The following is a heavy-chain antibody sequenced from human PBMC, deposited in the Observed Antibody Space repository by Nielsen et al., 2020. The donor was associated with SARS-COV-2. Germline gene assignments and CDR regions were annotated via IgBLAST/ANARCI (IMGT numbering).Heavy chain of an antibody. J-gene: IGHJ4*02. D-gene: IGHD3-10*01. CDR3: AKDLELYSLLVAGPFDS. CDR1: GFSFSTYA. V-gene: IGHV3-23*01. CDR2: ISGGGHST. Sequence: GESLKISCSASGFSFSTYAMNWVRQAPGKGLEWVSGISGGGHSTYYAASVEGRFTVTRDNSKDTLYLQMNGLTDADTAMYYCAKDLELYSLLVAGPFDSWGQGTLVSVSS.